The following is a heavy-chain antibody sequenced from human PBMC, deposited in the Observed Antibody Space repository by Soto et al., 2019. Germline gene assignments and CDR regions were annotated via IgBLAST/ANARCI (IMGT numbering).Heavy chain of an antibody. D-gene: IGHD1-7*01. J-gene: IGHJ6*02. CDR2: ISGSGGST. Sequence: GGSLRLSCAASGFTFSSYAMSWVRQAPGKGLEWVSAISGSGGSTYYADYGKGRFTISRDNSKNTLYLQMNSLRAEDTAVYYCAKPASNWNYGSMDVWGQGTTVTVAS. V-gene: IGHV3-23*01. CDR3: AKPASNWNYGSMDV. CDR1: GFTFSSYA.